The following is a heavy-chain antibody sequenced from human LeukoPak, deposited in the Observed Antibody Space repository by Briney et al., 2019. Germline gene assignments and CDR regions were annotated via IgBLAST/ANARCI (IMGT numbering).Heavy chain of an antibody. V-gene: IGHV3-9*01. D-gene: IGHD4-23*01. CDR3: ARDLDYGGDGDFDY. CDR1: GFTFDDYA. Sequence: PGRSLRLSCAASGFTFDDYAMHWVRQAPGKGLEWVSGISWNSGSIGYADSVKGRFTISRDNSKNTLYLQMNSLRVEDTAVYYCARDLDYGGDGDFDYWGQGTLVTVSS. J-gene: IGHJ4*02. CDR2: ISWNSGSI.